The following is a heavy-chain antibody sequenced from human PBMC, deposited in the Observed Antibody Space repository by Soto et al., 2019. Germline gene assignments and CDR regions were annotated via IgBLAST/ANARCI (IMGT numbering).Heavy chain of an antibody. CDR1: GYSSTLHC. CDR2: IYPGDSDT. Sequence: PGESLMISCRGSGYSSTLHCIGWVLQRPGKGLEWMGIIYPGDSDTRYSPSFQGQVTISADKSINTAYLQWSRLKASDTAMYYCARSPTLQLVHQAYFDYWGQGTLVTVSS. CDR3: ARSPTLQLVHQAYFDY. V-gene: IGHV5-51*01. D-gene: IGHD1-1*01. J-gene: IGHJ4*02.